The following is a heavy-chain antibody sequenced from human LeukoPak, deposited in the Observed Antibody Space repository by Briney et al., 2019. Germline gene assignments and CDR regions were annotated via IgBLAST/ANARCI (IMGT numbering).Heavy chain of an antibody. CDR1: GGSISNYD. CDR2: IYVSGST. D-gene: IGHD3-3*01. Sequence: SETLSLTCTVPGGSISNYDWSWIRQSPGKGLEWIGYIYVSGSTSYNPPLKSRVTISVDTSKNQFSLKLSSVTAADTAVYYCARLVYDFWAGYYMDLWGQGTMVTVSS. CDR3: ARLVYDFWAGYYMDL. J-gene: IGHJ3*01. V-gene: IGHV4-59*01.